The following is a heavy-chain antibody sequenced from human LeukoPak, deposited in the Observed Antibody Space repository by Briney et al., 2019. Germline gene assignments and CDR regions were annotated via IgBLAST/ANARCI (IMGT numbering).Heavy chain of an antibody. J-gene: IGHJ4*02. D-gene: IGHD2-2*02. CDR3: AKSGCSRISCYTGH. V-gene: IGHV3-23*01. Sequence: PGGSLRLSCAASGFTFSSYAMSWVRQAPGKGLEWVSVISGSGSSTYYADSVKGRFTIFRDNSKNTLYLQMDSLRAEDTAVYYCAKSGCSRISCYTGHWGQGTLVTVSS. CDR2: ISGSGSST. CDR1: GFTFSSYA.